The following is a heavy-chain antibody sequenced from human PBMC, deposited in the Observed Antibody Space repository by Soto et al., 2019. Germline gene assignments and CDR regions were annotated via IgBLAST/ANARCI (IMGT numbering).Heavy chain of an antibody. J-gene: IGHJ4*02. V-gene: IGHV1-18*01. CDR2: ITPYNGNT. CDR1: GYTFSNYA. D-gene: IGHD1-1*01. CDR3: ARTSFGGMANDF. Sequence: QVQLVQSASEGKKPGASVKVSCKASGYTFSNYALSWLRQAPGQGLEWVGWITPYNGNTHYAQHDQGRVTLTTDTSTSTAYMDKRSRSSDDTAVYYWARTSFGGMANDFGGQGTLVTVSS.